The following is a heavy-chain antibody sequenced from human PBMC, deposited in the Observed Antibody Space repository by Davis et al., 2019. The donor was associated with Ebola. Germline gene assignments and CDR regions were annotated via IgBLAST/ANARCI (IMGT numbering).Heavy chain of an antibody. CDR3: ARGPSVVNFDY. V-gene: IGHV4-39*01. CDR2: IYYSGST. D-gene: IGHD3-22*01. J-gene: IGHJ4*02. CDR1: GFTFSSYE. Sequence: GSLRLSCAASGFTFSSYEMNWVRQPPGKGLEWIGSIYYSGSTYYNPSLKSRVTISVDTSKNQFSLKLSSVTAADTAVYYCARGPSVVNFDYWGQGTLVTVSS.